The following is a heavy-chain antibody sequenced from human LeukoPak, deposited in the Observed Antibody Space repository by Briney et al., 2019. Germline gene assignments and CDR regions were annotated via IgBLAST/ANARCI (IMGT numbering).Heavy chain of an antibody. CDR2: IYYSGST. D-gene: IGHD2-21*01. V-gene: IGHV4-59*08. Sequence: SETLSLTCTVSGGSISSYYWSWIRQPPGKGLEWIGYIYYSGSTNYNPSLKSRVTISVDTSKNRFSLKLSSVTAADTAVYYCARHLFEKDFDYWGQGTLVTVSS. CDR1: GGSISSYY. J-gene: IGHJ4*02. CDR3: ARHLFEKDFDY.